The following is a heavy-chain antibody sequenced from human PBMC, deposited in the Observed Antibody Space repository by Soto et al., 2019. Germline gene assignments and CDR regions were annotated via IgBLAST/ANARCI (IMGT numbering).Heavy chain of an antibody. J-gene: IGHJ6*02. D-gene: IGHD6-6*01. V-gene: IGHV1-69*01. CDR2: IIPIFGTA. Sequence: QVQLVQSGAEVKKPGSSVKVSCKASGGTFNSYAISWVRQAPGQGLEWMGGIIPIFGTANYAQKFQGRVTITADESTSTAYMELSSLRSEDTAVYYCARDEVAARLNYYYGMDVWGQGTTVTVSS. CDR3: ARDEVAARLNYYYGMDV. CDR1: GGTFNSYA.